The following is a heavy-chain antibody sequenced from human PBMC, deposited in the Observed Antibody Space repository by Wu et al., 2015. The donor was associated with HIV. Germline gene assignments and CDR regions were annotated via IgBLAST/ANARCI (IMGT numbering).Heavy chain of an antibody. CDR2: IISIFDTV. CDR1: GDTFSNYA. D-gene: IGHD2-2*01. V-gene: IGHV1-69*14. Sequence: QVQLAQSGAEVKKPGSSVKVSCKGSGDTFSNYAISWVRQAPGQGLEWMGGIISIFDTVNYAQKFQGRVTITADKSTSTSYMELSSLRSEDTAVYYCARETLGFCTGTSCPSQLLDIWGQGTMVTVSS. J-gene: IGHJ3*02. CDR3: ARETLGFCTGTSCPSQLLDI.